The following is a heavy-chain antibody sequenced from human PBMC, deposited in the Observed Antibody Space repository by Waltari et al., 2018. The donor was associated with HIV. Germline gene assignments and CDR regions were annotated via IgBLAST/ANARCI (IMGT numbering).Heavy chain of an antibody. CDR1: GINFNADA. D-gene: IGHD5-12*01. CDR3: AGGSAWLVNVLEI. J-gene: IGHJ4*02. Sequence: QVQLVQSGAEGKKPGASVKVSCRASGINFNADAVHWVRQAPGRGLEWLGSINVGTIFSRYSQMFQGRLTFTRDTSETTIFMELRSLKSEDTAVYFCAGGSAWLVNVLEIWGQGTLVTVSS. CDR2: INVGTIFS. V-gene: IGHV1-3*01.